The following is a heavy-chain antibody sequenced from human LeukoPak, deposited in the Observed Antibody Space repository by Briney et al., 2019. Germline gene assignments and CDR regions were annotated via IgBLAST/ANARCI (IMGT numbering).Heavy chain of an antibody. Sequence: SVKVSCKASGGAFISYTISWVRQAPGQGLEWMGRIIPILGIANYAQKFQGRVTITADKSTSTAYMELSSLRSEDTAVYYCASPGRDYYYDSSGYYYAGDAFDIWGQGTMVTVSS. CDR1: GGAFISYT. J-gene: IGHJ3*02. CDR2: IIPILGIA. D-gene: IGHD3-22*01. V-gene: IGHV1-69*02. CDR3: ASPGRDYYYDSSGYYYAGDAFDI.